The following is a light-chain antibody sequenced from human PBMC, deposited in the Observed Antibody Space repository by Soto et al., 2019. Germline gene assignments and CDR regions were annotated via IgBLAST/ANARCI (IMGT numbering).Light chain of an antibody. CDR1: QDISNY. CDR2: DAS. J-gene: IGKJ2*01. CDR3: QQYDNLPPYT. V-gene: IGKV1-33*01. Sequence: DIQMTQSPSSLSASVGDRVTITCQASQDISNYLNWYQQKPGKAPKLLIYDASNLETGVPSRFSGSGSGTDFTFTISSLQPEDIATYYYQQYDNLPPYTVGQGTKLEIK.